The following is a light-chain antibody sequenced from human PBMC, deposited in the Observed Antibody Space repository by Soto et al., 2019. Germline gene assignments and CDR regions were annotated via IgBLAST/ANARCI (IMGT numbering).Light chain of an antibody. CDR1: QSISSN. J-gene: IGKJ2*03. V-gene: IGKV3-15*01. CDR2: GAS. CDR3: QQYNNWPPYS. Sequence: EIVMTQSPATLSVFPGERATVSCRASQSISSNLAWYQQKPGQAPRLLIYGASARATGIPARFIGSGSGTEFTLTISSLQSEDCAVYFCQQYNNWPPYSFGQGTKLEIK.